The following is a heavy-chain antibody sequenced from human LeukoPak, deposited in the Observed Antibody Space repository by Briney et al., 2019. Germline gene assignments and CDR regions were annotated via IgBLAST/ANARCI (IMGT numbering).Heavy chain of an antibody. CDR3: ARAHLIAAAGYNWFDP. V-gene: IGHV1-2*02. CDR2: LNPNSGAT. D-gene: IGHD6-13*01. J-gene: IGHJ5*02. Sequence: ASVKVSCKASGYTFNRYYMHWVRQAPGHGLEWMGWLNPNSGATNYAQKFQGRVTMTRDTSISTAYMELSRLRSDDTAVYYCARAHLIAAAGYNWFDPWGQGTLVTVSS. CDR1: GYTFNRYY.